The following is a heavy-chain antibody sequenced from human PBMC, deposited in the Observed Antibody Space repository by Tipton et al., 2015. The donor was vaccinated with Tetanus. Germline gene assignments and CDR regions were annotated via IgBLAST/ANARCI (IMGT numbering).Heavy chain of an antibody. J-gene: IGHJ4*02. CDR2: IKSKTDGGTT. CDR3: TTDRVGALFDY. Sequence: SLRLSCAASGFTFSNAWMSWVRQAPGKGLEWVGRIKSKTDGGTTDYAAPVKGRFTISRDDSKNTLYLQMNSLKTEDTAVYYCTTDRVGALFDYWGQGTLVTVSS. CDR1: GFTFSNAW. D-gene: IGHD1-26*01. V-gene: IGHV3-15*01.